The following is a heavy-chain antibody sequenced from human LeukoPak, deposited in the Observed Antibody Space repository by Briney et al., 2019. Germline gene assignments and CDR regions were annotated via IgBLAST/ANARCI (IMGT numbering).Heavy chain of an antibody. CDR2: IRYDGSNK. V-gene: IGHV3-30*02. CDR1: GFTFSSYG. Sequence: GGSLRLSCAASGFTFSSYGMHWVRQAPGKGLEWVAFIRYDGSNKYYADSVKGRFTISRDNPKNTLYLQMNSLRAEDTAVYYCAKDLSGYSSGWFDFDYWGQGTLVTVSS. J-gene: IGHJ4*02. CDR3: AKDLSGYSSGWFDFDY. D-gene: IGHD6-19*01.